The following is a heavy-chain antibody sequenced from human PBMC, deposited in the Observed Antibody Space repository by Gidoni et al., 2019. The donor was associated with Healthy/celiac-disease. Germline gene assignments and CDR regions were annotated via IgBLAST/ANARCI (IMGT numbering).Heavy chain of an antibody. CDR2: ISSSSSYI. J-gene: IGHJ5*02. CDR3: ARVRFGFCSSTSCYTDP. D-gene: IGHD2-2*02. CDR1: GFTFSSYS. Sequence: EVQLVESGGGLVKPGGSLRLSCAASGFTFSSYSMNWVRQAPGKGLEWVSSISSSSSYIYYADSVKGRFTISRDNAKNSLYLQMNSLRAEDTAVYYCARVRFGFCSSTSCYTDPWGQGTLVTVSS. V-gene: IGHV3-21*01.